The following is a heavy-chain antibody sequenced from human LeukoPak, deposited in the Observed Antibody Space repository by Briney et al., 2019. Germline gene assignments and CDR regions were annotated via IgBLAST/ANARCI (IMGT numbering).Heavy chain of an antibody. Sequence: PRGSLRLSCAASGFTFSSYAMSWVRQAPGEGLEWVSDISTSGGSTYFADSVKGRFTMTTDKSKNTLSLEMNSLRPEDSAVYYCVKGSAGSRPYSFDYWGQGTLLTVSS. CDR1: GFTFSSYA. J-gene: IGHJ4*02. V-gene: IGHV3-23*01. D-gene: IGHD2-21*01. CDR2: ISTSGGST. CDR3: VKGSAGSRPYSFDY.